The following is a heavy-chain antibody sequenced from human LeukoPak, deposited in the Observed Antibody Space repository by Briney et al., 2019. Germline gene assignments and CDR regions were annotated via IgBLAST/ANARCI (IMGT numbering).Heavy chain of an antibody. Sequence: GGSLRLSCAASGFTFSSYAMHWVRQAPGKGLEWVAVISYDGSNKYYADSVKGRFTISRDKSKSTLYLQMNSLRAEDTAIYYCAKDYRSGWYDYWGQGTLVTVSS. V-gene: IGHV3-30-3*01. CDR1: GFTFSSYA. J-gene: IGHJ4*02. CDR3: AKDYRSGWYDY. D-gene: IGHD6-19*01. CDR2: ISYDGSNK.